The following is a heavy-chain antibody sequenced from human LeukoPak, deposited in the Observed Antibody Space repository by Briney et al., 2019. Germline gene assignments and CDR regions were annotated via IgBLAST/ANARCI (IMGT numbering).Heavy chain of an antibody. Sequence: GGSLRLSCAASGFTFSSYWMHWVRQAPGKGLVWVPRINSDGSSTSYADSVKGRFTISRDNAKNTLYLQMNSLRAEDTAVYYCARAQYSSGWYEDDAFDIWGQGTMVTVSS. CDR1: GFTFSSYW. CDR3: ARAQYSSGWYEDDAFDI. CDR2: INSDGSST. V-gene: IGHV3-74*01. J-gene: IGHJ3*02. D-gene: IGHD6-19*01.